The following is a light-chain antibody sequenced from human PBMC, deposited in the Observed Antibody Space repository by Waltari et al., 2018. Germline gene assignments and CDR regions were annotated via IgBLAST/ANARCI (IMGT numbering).Light chain of an antibody. V-gene: IGLV3-19*01. CDR2: GKN. J-gene: IGLJ2*01. CDR3: NSRDSRVVV. Sequence: SSELTQDPAVSVALGQTVRITCQGDSLRSYYASWYQQKPGQAPVLVIYGKNSRPSGIPDRFSGSSSGNTASLTITGAQAEDEADYYCNSRDSRVVVFGGGTKLTVL. CDR1: SLRSYY.